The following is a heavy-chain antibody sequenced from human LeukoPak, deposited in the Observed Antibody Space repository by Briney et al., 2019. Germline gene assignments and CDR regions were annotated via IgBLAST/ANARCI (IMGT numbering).Heavy chain of an antibody. J-gene: IGHJ4*02. V-gene: IGHV1-69*02. CDR1: GGTFSSYT. Sequence: GASVTVSCKASGGTFSSYTISWVRQAPGQGLEWMGRIIPILGIANYAQKFQGRVTITADKSTSTAYMELSSLRSEDTAVYYCARAEYSSSWYSPYYFDYWGQGTLVTVSS. D-gene: IGHD6-13*01. CDR2: IIPILGIA. CDR3: ARAEYSSSWYSPYYFDY.